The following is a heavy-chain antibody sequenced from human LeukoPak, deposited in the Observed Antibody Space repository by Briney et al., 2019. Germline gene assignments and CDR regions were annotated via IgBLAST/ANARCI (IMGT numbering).Heavy chain of an antibody. Sequence: PGGSLSLSCVASGFILSNYEMKWVRQAPGKGRGWDSYISSSGSSIYYADSVKGRFTFSRDRSENPLYLQMNSLRAEDTGVYYCARAQDGPYYLDYWGQGTLVTVSS. D-gene: IGHD2-15*01. CDR2: ISSSGSSI. J-gene: IGHJ4*02. V-gene: IGHV3-48*03. CDR3: ARAQDGPYYLDY. CDR1: GFILSNYE.